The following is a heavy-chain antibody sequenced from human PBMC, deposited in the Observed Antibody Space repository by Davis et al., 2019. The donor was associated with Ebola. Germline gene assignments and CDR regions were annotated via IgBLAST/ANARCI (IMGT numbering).Heavy chain of an antibody. CDR1: GGTFSSYA. V-gene: IGHV1-69*04. CDR2: IIPILGIA. CDR3: ARDSFGSGYRGWFDP. D-gene: IGHD3-22*01. J-gene: IGHJ5*02. Sequence: AASVKVSCKASGGTFSSYAISWVRQAPGQGLEWMGRIIPILGIANYAQKFQGRVTITADKSTSTAYMELNSLRAEDTAVYYCARDSFGSGYRGWFDPWGQGTLVTVSS.